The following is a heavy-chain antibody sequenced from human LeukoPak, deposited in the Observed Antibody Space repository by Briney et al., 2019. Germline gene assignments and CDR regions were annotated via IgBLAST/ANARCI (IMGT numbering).Heavy chain of an antibody. J-gene: IGHJ4*02. Sequence: SQTLSLTCTVSGGSISSGDYYWRWLRQPPGKGLEWIGYIYHSGSTYYNPSLKRRVTISVDTSKNQFSLKLSSVTAADTAVYYCARDPGYSYGTVDYWGQGTLVTVSS. CDR3: ARDPGYSYGTVDY. D-gene: IGHD5-18*01. CDR1: GGSISSGDYY. V-gene: IGHV4-30-4*01. CDR2: IYHSGST.